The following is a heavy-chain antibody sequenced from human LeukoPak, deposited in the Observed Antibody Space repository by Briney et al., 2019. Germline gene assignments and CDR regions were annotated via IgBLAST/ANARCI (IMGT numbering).Heavy chain of an antibody. V-gene: IGHV4-39*02. CDR3: AREPSGSSAPC. CDR1: GGSISSSSYY. Sequence: SETLSLTCTVSGGSISSSSYYWGWIRQPPGKGLEWIGSIYYSGRTYYNPSLMSRVTMSVDTSKNQFSLKLSSVTAADTAVYYCAREPSGSSAPCWGQGTLVTVSS. CDR2: IYYSGRT. J-gene: IGHJ4*02. D-gene: IGHD3-10*01.